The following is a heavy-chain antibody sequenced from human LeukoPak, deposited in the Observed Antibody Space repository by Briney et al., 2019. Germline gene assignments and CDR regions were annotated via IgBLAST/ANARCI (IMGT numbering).Heavy chain of an antibody. CDR1: GGSISSSSYY. J-gene: IGHJ4*02. CDR2: IYYSGST. V-gene: IGHV4-39*07. Sequence: PSETLSLTCTVSGGSISSSSYYWGWIRQPPGKGLEWIGSIYYSGSTYYNPSLKSRVTISVDTSKNQFSLKLSSVTAADTAVYYCARVEEGVFGELLFSRGGPYFDYWGQGTLVTVSS. D-gene: IGHD3-10*02. CDR3: ARVEEGVFGELLFSRGGPYFDY.